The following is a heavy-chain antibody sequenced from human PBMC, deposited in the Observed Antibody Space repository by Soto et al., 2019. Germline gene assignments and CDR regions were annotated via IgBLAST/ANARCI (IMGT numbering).Heavy chain of an antibody. Sequence: PSETLSLTCAVYGGSFSGYYWNWIRQPPGEGLEWIGEISHSGSTNYNPSLESRVTISVDTSKNQFSLKLSSVTAADTALYYCARAPPPYYDFWSGSDTNDAFDIWGQGTMVTVSS. D-gene: IGHD3-3*01. CDR1: GGSFSGYY. CDR2: ISHSGST. J-gene: IGHJ3*02. V-gene: IGHV4-34*01. CDR3: ARAPPPYYDFWSGSDTNDAFDI.